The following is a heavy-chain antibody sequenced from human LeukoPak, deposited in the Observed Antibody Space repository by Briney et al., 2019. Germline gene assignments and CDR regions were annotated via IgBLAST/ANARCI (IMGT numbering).Heavy chain of an antibody. D-gene: IGHD3-22*01. J-gene: IGHJ3*02. CDR3: ARTLRYYYDSSGYQYDAFDI. Sequence: SVKVSCKASGGTFSSYAISWVRQAPGQGLEWMGRIIPIFGTANYAQKFQGRVTITADKSTSTAYMELSSLRSEDTAVYYCARTLRYYYDSSGYQYDAFDIWGQRTMVTVSS. CDR2: IIPIFGTA. V-gene: IGHV1-69*06. CDR1: GGTFSSYA.